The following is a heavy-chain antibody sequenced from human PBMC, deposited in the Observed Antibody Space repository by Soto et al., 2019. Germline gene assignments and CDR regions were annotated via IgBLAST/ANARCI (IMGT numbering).Heavy chain of an antibody. V-gene: IGHV5-51*01. D-gene: IGHD1-26*01. Sequence: PGESLKISCQGSGYTFPNYWIAWVRQMPGKGLEWMGIIYVDDSDTRYSPSFQGQVTISVDKCISTAYPQWSSLKASDTAMYYCARRTEPDFYGMDVWGQGTTVTVSS. CDR3: ARRTEPDFYGMDV. CDR1: GYTFPNYW. CDR2: IYVDDSDT. J-gene: IGHJ6*02.